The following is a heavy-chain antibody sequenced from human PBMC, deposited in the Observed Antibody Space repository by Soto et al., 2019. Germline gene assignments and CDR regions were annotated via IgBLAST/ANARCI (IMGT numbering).Heavy chain of an antibody. CDR2: ISVYNGNT. CDR1: GYTFTSYG. CDR3: ARDGLWFGELGYYFDY. D-gene: IGHD3-10*01. Sequence: ASVKVSCKGSGYTFTSYGISWVRQAPGQGLEWMGWISVYNGNTKYVQELQGRVTMTTDTSTSTAYMELRSLSSDDTAVYYCARDGLWFGELGYYFDYWGQGTLVTVSS. J-gene: IGHJ4*02. V-gene: IGHV1-18*01.